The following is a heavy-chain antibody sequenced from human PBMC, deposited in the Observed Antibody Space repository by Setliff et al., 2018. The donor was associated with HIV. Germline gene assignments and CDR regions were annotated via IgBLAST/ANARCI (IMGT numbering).Heavy chain of an antibody. D-gene: IGHD3-16*01. Sequence: GGSLRLSCAASGFTFSSYSMNWVRQAPGKGLEWVSSISSSSSYIYYADSVKGRFTISRDNAKNSLYLQMNSLRAEDTAVYYCASDRRYYDYVGGSQEARWFDPWGRGTLVTVSS. V-gene: IGHV3-21*01. CDR2: ISSSSSYI. J-gene: IGHJ5*02. CDR1: GFTFSSYS. CDR3: ASDRRYYDYVGGSQEARWFDP.